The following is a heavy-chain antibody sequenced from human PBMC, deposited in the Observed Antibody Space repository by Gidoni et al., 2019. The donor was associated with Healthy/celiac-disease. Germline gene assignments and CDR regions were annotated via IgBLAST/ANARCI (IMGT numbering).Heavy chain of an antibody. CDR2: ISGSGGST. V-gene: IGHV3-23*01. D-gene: IGHD3-22*01. CDR3: AKAEKRGYYYDSSGYHPPSIYYGMDV. Sequence: EVQLLESGGGLVQPGGSLRLSCAAPGFPFSSSAMSWVRQAPGKGLECVSAISGSGGSTYYADSVKGRFTISRDNSKNTLYLQMNSLRAEDTAVYYCAKAEKRGYYYDSSGYHPPSIYYGMDVWGQGTTVTVSS. J-gene: IGHJ6*02. CDR1: GFPFSSSA.